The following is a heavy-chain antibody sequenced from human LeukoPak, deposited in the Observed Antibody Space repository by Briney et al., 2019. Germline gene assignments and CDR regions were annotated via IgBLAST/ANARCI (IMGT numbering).Heavy chain of an antibody. CDR1: GYTFTGYY. CDR3: AGGVYYDSSGYAY. Sequence: ASVKVSCKAFGYTFTGYYMHWVRQAPGQGLEWMGGIIPIFGTASYAQKFQGRVTITADESTSTAYMELSSLRSEDTAVYYCAGGVYYDSSGYAYWGQGTLVTVSS. D-gene: IGHD3-22*01. CDR2: IIPIFGTA. J-gene: IGHJ4*02. V-gene: IGHV1-69*13.